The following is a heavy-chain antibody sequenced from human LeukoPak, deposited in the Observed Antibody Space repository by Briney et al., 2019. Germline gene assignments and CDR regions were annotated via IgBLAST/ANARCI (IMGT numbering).Heavy chain of an antibody. V-gene: IGHV3-21*01. CDR2: ITSSSTYI. D-gene: IGHD1-26*01. J-gene: IGHJ6*03. CDR1: GFTFSTYS. Sequence: GGSLRLSCAASGFTFSTYSMNWVRQAPGKGLEWVSSITSSSTYIYYADSVKGRFTISRDNAKNSLYLQMNSLRAEDTAVYYCARDPYSGGYGDYYYYYMDLWGQGTTVTISS. CDR3: ARDPYSGGYGDYYYYYMDL.